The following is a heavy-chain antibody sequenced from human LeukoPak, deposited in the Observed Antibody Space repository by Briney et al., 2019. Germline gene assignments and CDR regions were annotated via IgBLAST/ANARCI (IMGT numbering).Heavy chain of an antibody. D-gene: IGHD1-26*01. V-gene: IGHV3-23*01. CDR2: ISASGSST. CDR1: GFTFRNYA. J-gene: IGHJ2*01. Sequence: GGSLRLSCAASGFTFRNYAMSWVRQAPGQGLEWVSSISASGSSTWYVDSVKGRFIIYRDNSKNTLSLQMNSLRAEDTAIYYCAREKLGYWYFDLWGRGTLVTVSS. CDR3: AREKLGYWYFDL.